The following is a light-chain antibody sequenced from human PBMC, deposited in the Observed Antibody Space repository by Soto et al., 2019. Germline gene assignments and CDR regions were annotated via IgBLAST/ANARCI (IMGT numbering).Light chain of an antibody. J-gene: IGKJ3*01. CDR3: QQLNTYPLFT. Sequence: DIQLTQSPSFRSASVGDRVTITCRASQDISRYLAWYQQKAGKAPKLLIYAASTLQKGVPSRFSGSGSGTEFTLTISSLQPDDVATYYCQQLNTYPLFTFGPGNEVDI. V-gene: IGKV1-9*01. CDR2: AAS. CDR1: QDISRY.